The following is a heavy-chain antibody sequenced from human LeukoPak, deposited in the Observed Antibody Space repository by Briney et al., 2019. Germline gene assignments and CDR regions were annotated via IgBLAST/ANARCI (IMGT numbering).Heavy chain of an antibody. D-gene: IGHD3-10*01. CDR2: IYHSGST. V-gene: IGHV4-30-2*01. CDR1: GGSISSDGCS. J-gene: IGHJ6*02. Sequence: SETLSLTCAVSGGSISSDGCSWSWIRQPPGKGLEWIGYIYHSGSTYYNPSLKSRVTISVDRSKNQFSLKLSSVTAADTAVYYCARTPYYGSGSYAYYYYGMDVWGQGTTVTVSS. CDR3: ARTPYYGSGSYAYYYYGMDV.